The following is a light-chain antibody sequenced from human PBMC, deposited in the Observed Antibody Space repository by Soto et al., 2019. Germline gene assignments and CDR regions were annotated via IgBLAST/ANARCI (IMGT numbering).Light chain of an antibody. Sequence: EIVMTQSPATLSVSPGERAALSCRASQSVSSNLAWYQQKPGQAPRLLIYGASTRATGIPARFSGSGSGTEFTLTISSLQSEDFAVYYCQQYNYWPPLXXXXGXXXEIK. CDR2: GAS. J-gene: IGKJ4*01. CDR1: QSVSSN. V-gene: IGKV3D-15*01. CDR3: QQYNYWPPLX.